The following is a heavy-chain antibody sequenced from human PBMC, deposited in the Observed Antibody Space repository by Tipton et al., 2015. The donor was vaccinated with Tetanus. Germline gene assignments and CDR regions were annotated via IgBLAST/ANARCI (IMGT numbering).Heavy chain of an antibody. D-gene: IGHD4-17*01. CDR1: GGSFNSTDYY. CDR2: IYYSGST. J-gene: IGHJ4*02. V-gene: IGHV4-61*08. CDR3: ARSYGDTFLFRLDY. Sequence: LRLSCTVSGGSFNSTDYYWSWIRQPPGKGLEWIGYIYYSGSTNYNSSLKSRVTISVDTSKNQFSLKLSSVTAADTAVYYCARSYGDTFLFRLDYWGQGALVTVSS.